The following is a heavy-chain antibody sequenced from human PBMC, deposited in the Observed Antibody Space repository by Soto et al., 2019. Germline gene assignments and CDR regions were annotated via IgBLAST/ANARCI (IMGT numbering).Heavy chain of an antibody. CDR1: GGTFSSYA. J-gene: IGHJ4*02. CDR3: ARLMEKGVDTAY. CDR2: IITIFGTA. D-gene: IGHD5-18*01. V-gene: IGHV1-69*06. Sequence: QVQLVQSGAEVKKPGSSVKVSCKASGGTFSSYAISWVRQAPGQGLEWMGGIITIFGTANYAQKFQGRVTITADKSTSTAYIELSSLRSEDTAVYYCARLMEKGVDTAYWGQGTLVTVSS.